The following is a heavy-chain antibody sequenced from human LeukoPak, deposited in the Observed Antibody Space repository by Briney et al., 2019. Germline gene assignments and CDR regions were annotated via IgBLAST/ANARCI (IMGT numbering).Heavy chain of an antibody. D-gene: IGHD6-25*01. V-gene: IGHV1-2*02. CDR2: INPNTGAT. CDR1: GYTFTGYL. Sequence: GASVKVSCKASGYTFTGYLIHWLRQAPGQGLEYMGWINPNTGATEYALKFRGRVTMTRDTSTRTASMELSRLRSDDTAVYFCGRDLSTSATWELDHWGQGTLVTVSS. J-gene: IGHJ4*02. CDR3: GRDLSTSATWELDH.